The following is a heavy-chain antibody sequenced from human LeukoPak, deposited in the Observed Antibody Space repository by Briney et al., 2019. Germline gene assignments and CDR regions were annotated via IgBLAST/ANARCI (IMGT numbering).Heavy chain of an antibody. CDR3: ARLVSIAAAGTGYYYYYYGMDV. CDR2: IYYSGST. Sequence: PSETLSLTCTVSGGSISSYYWSWIRQPPGKGLEWIGYIYYSGSTNYNPSLKSRATISVDTSKNQFSLKLSSVTAADTAVYYCARLVSIAAAGTGYYYYYYGMDVWGQGTTVTVSS. D-gene: IGHD6-13*01. V-gene: IGHV4-59*08. CDR1: GGSISSYY. J-gene: IGHJ6*02.